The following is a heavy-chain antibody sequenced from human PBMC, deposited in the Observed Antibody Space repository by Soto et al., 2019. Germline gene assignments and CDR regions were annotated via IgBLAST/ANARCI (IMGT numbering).Heavy chain of an antibody. J-gene: IGHJ4*02. CDR3: ARGNYDILTGYYRGDFDY. CDR1: GGSISSSNW. Sequence: SETLSLTCAVSGGSISSSNWWSWVRQPPGKGLEWIGEIYHSGSTNYNPSLKSRVTISVDKSKNQSSLKLSSVTAADTAVYYCARGNYDILTGYYRGDFDYWGQGTLVTVSS. V-gene: IGHV4-4*02. CDR2: IYHSGST. D-gene: IGHD3-9*01.